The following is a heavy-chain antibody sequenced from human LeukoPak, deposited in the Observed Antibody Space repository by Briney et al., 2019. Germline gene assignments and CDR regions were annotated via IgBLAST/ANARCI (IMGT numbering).Heavy chain of an antibody. CDR2: INVNSGDT. J-gene: IGHJ4*02. CDR3: ARDGALDY. Sequence: VASVRVSCKASGYTFTAYYMHWLRQAPGQGVEWMGWINVNSGDTNYAQKFQGRVTMTRDTSITTAYMELSSLRSDDTAVYYCARDGALDYWGQGTLVTVSS. V-gene: IGHV1-2*02. D-gene: IGHD3-16*01. CDR1: GYTFTAYY.